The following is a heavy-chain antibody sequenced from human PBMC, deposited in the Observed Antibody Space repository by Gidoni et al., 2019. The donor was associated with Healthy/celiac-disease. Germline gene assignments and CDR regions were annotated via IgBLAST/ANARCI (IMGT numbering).Heavy chain of an antibody. CDR3: ARHLKGAVRGSNGHGMDV. CDR2: IYPGNSHT. V-gene: IGHV5-51*01. CDR1: GYSFTSYW. J-gene: IGHJ6*02. D-gene: IGHD3-10*01. Sequence: EVQLVQSGAEVKKPGESLKISCKGSGYSFTSYWIGWVRQMPGKGLEWMGIIYPGNSHTRYSPSFQGQVTISADKSISTAYLQWSSLKASDTAMYYCARHLKGAVRGSNGHGMDVWGQGTTVTVSS.